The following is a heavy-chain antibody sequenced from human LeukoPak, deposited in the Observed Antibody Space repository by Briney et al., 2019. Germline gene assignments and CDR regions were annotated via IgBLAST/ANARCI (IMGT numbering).Heavy chain of an antibody. CDR3: ARRGYSYPDY. CDR1: GGSISSYY. V-gene: IGHV4-59*05. Sequence: SETLSLTCTVSGGSISSYYWSWIRQPPGKGLEWIGSVYYSGSTDYNPSLKSRVTISVDTSKNQFSLKLNSVTAADTAVYYCARRGYSYPDYWGQGTLVTVSS. J-gene: IGHJ4*02. D-gene: IGHD5-18*01. CDR2: VYYSGST.